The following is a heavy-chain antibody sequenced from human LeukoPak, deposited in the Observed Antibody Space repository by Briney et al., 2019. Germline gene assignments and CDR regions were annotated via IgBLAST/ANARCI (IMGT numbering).Heavy chain of an antibody. J-gene: IGHJ4*02. CDR3: ARQHPHPPYYYDSSGYYPDY. V-gene: IGHV4-34*01. CDR1: GGSFSGYY. CDR2: INHSGST. D-gene: IGHD3-22*01. Sequence: PSETLSLTCAVYGGSFSGYYRSWIRQPPGKGLEWIGEINHSGSTNYNPSLKSRVTISVDTSKNQFSLKLSSVTAADTAVYYCARQHPHPPYYYDSSGYYPDYWGQGTLVTVSS.